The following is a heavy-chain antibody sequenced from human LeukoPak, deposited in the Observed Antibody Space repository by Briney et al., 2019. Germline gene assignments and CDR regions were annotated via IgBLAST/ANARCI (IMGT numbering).Heavy chain of an antibody. V-gene: IGHV1-2*06. CDR2: INSNSGGT. Sequence: GTPVKISCKAPGYSFSDYSIHSVRQPPGHGLEWIGRINSNSGGTSYAQNFQGRVTMTRATSISTAYMEVSGLTSDDTAVYYCARGGSGSGYLYYFDSWGQGTLVSVSS. CDR3: ARGGSGSGYLYYFDS. D-gene: IGHD3-10*01. J-gene: IGHJ4*02. CDR1: GYSFSDYS.